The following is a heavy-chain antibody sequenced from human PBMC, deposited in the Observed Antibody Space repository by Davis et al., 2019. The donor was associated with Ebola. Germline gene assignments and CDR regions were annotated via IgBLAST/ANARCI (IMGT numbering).Heavy chain of an antibody. Sequence: ASVKVSCKASGYTFTAYYMHWVRQAPGQGLEWMGRINANTGGTNYAQKFQGRVTMTRDTSISPAYMELSRLTSDDTAVYYCANSITVAAQANFDYWGQGIVVTVSS. CDR1: GYTFTAYY. CDR2: INANTGGT. D-gene: IGHD3-10*01. CDR3: ANSITVAAQANFDY. V-gene: IGHV1-2*06. J-gene: IGHJ4*02.